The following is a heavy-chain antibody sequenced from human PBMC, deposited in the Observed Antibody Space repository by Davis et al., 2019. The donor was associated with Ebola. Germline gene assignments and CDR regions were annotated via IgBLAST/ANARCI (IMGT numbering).Heavy chain of an antibody. V-gene: IGHV3-11*01. D-gene: IGHD2-15*01. CDR1: GFTFPSYT. CDR3: ARGYCSGGSCYLFRMEFDY. Sequence: GGSLRLSCAASGFTFPSYTMSWIRQAPGKGLEWVSYISSSGSTIYYADSVKGRFTISRDNAKNSLYLQMNSLRAEDTAVYYCARGYCSGGSCYLFRMEFDYWGQGTLVTVSS. J-gene: IGHJ4*02. CDR2: ISSSGSTI.